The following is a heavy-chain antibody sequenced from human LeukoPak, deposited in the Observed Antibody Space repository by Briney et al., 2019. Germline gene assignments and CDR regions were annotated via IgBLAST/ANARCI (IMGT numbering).Heavy chain of an antibody. Sequence: PSETLSLTCAVYGGSFSGYYWSWIRQPPGKGLEWIGEINHSGSTNYNPSLKSRVTISVDTSKNQFSLKLSSVTAADTAVYYCARGDGTYWYFDLWGRGTLVTVSS. V-gene: IGHV4-34*01. CDR1: GGSFSGYY. CDR3: ARGDGTYWYFDL. CDR2: INHSGST. D-gene: IGHD1-1*01. J-gene: IGHJ2*01.